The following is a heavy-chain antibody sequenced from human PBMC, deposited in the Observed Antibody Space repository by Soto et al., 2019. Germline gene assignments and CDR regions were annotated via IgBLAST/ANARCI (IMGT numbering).Heavy chain of an antibody. CDR3: ARGGRGLYSSFDY. D-gene: IGHD1-26*01. CDR2: IYYSGST. CDR1: GGSISTYY. Sequence: QVQLQESGPGLVKRSETLSLTCTVSGGSISTYYWSWIRQPPGKGLEWIGNIYYSGSTNYNPSLTSRVTISVDTSKNQFSLKLTSVTAADTAVYYCARGGRGLYSSFDYWGQGTLVTVSS. V-gene: IGHV4-59*01. J-gene: IGHJ4*02.